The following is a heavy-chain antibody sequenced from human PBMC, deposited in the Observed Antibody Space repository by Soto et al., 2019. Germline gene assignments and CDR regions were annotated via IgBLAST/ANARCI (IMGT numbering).Heavy chain of an antibody. Sequence: QVQLVESGGGVVQPGRSLRLSCAASGFTFSSYAMHWVRQAPGKGLEWVAVISYDGSNKYYADSVKGRFTISRDNSKNPLYLQMNSLRAEDTAVYYCASGGGEEGAYFDYWGQGTLVTVSS. CDR1: GFTFSSYA. CDR2: ISYDGSNK. CDR3: ASGGGEEGAYFDY. V-gene: IGHV3-30-3*01. D-gene: IGHD3-16*01. J-gene: IGHJ4*02.